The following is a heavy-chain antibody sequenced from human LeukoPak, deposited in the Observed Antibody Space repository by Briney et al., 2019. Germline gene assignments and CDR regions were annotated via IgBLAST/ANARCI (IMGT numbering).Heavy chain of an antibody. J-gene: IGHJ2*01. Sequence: PGRSLRLSCAASGFTFSSYAMHWVRQAPGKGLEWVAVISYDGSNKYYADSVKGRFTISRDNSKNTLYLQMNSLRAEDTAVYHCAKGQAVAGHWYFDLWGRGTLVTVSS. V-gene: IGHV3-30-3*01. CDR1: GFTFSSYA. CDR2: ISYDGSNK. CDR3: AKGQAVAGHWYFDL. D-gene: IGHD6-19*01.